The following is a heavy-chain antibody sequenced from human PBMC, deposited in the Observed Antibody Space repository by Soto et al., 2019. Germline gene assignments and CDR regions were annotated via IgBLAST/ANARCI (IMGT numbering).Heavy chain of an antibody. CDR3: ATSLRSDPVAGYDYYYMDV. J-gene: IGHJ6*03. D-gene: IGHD6-19*01. Sequence: GASVKVSCKASGYTFTSYGISWVRQAPGQGLEWMGWISADDGETIYAQKFQGRVTMTEDTSTNTAYMELSSLRSEDTAVYYCATSLRSDPVAGYDYYYMDVWGKGTTVTVSS. CDR1: GYTFTSYG. V-gene: IGHV1-18*01. CDR2: ISADDGET.